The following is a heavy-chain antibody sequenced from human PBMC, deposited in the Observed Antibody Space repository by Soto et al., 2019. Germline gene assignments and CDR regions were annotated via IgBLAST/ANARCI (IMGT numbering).Heavy chain of an antibody. J-gene: IGHJ4*02. D-gene: IGHD2-2*01. CDR2: ISAYNGNT. CDR3: EGDPAVVMPAI. CDR1: GYTFTTYG. Sequence: QVQLVQSGAEVKKPGASVKVSCKTSGYTFTTYGISWVRQAPGQGLEWMGWISAYNGNTNYAQKFQGRVTVTTDPSTKAASIELRILSSDVAAVYECEGDPAVVMPAIWGQGSVVTV. V-gene: IGHV1-18*01.